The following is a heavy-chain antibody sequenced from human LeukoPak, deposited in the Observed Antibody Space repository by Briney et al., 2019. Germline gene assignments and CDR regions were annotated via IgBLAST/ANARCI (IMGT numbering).Heavy chain of an antibody. V-gene: IGHV5-51*01. D-gene: IGHD3-16*01. Sequence: GESLKISCKGSGYSFTTYWIGWVRQMPGKGLEWMGIIYPGDSDTRYSPSFQGQVTISADKSISTAYLQWSSLKASDTAMYYCAIFDFLFGEIDNWFDPWGQGTQVTVSS. CDR1: GYSFTTYW. J-gene: IGHJ5*02. CDR3: AIFDFLFGEIDNWFDP. CDR2: IYPGDSDT.